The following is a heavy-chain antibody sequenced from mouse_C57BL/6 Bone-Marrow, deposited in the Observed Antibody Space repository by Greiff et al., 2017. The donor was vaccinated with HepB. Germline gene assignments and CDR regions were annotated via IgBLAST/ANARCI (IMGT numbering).Heavy chain of an antibody. CDR3: TTMGYGNGFAY. CDR2: IDPENGDT. D-gene: IGHD2-1*01. V-gene: IGHV14-4*01. Sequence: EVQLQQSGAELVRPGASVKLSCTASGFNIKDDYMHWVKQRPEQGLEWIGWIDPENGDTEYASKFQGKATITADTSSNTAYLQLSSLTSEDTAVYYCTTMGYGNGFAYWGQGTLVTVSA. J-gene: IGHJ3*01. CDR1: GFNIKDDY.